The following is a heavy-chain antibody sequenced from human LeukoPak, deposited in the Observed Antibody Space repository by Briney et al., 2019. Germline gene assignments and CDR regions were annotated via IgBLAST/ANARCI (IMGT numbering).Heavy chain of an antibody. V-gene: IGHV1-2*02. Sequence: ASVRVSCKASGYTFTAYYLHWVRQAPGQGLEWMGWINPHEAAINYAQKFQGGVSMTRDKSISTAYMELNSLRSYDAAVYYCARAGWFSDYTTQVAVAGVHFDYWGQGTLVTVSS. CDR3: ARAGWFSDYTTQVAVAGVHFDY. CDR1: GYTFTAYY. CDR2: INPHEAAI. J-gene: IGHJ4*02. D-gene: IGHD6-19*01.